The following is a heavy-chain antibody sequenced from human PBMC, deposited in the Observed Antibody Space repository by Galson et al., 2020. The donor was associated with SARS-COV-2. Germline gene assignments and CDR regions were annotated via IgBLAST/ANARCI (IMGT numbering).Heavy chain of an antibody. CDR2: IRYDGSNK. CDR3: AREQQLVLFFDC. CDR1: GFTFSSYG. V-gene: IGHV3-33*01. J-gene: IGHJ4*02. Sequence: WGSLRLSCAASGFTFSSYGMHWVRQAPGKGLEWVAVIRYDGSNKYYADSVRGRFTISRDNSKNTLDLQMNILRAEDTAVYYCAREQQLVLFFDCWGRGTLVTVSS. D-gene: IGHD6-13*01.